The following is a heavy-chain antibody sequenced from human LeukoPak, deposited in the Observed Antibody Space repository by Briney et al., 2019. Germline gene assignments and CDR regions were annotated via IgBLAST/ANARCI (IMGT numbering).Heavy chain of an antibody. CDR3: ARVRTDSSGWYEFDY. CDR1: GFTVSTGY. J-gene: IGHJ4*02. V-gene: IGHV3-53*01. Sequence: PGGSLRLSCAASGFTVSTGYMSWVRQVSGEGLEFVSLISTGGTTDYADSVKGRFTISSDNSKNTLYLQMNSLRAEDTAVYYCARVRTDSSGWYEFDYWGQGTLVTVSS. CDR2: ISTGGTT. D-gene: IGHD6-19*01.